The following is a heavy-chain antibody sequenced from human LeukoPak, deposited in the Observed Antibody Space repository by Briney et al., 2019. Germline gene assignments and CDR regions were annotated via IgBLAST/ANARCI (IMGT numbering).Heavy chain of an antibody. V-gene: IGHV1-46*01. Sequence: ASVKVSCKPSGYTFTSFHMHWVRQAPGQGLEWMGIINPSGGSTSYAQKFQGRVTMTRDTSTSTVYMELSSLRSEDTAVYYCARGGGSYYFDYWGQGTLVTVSS. CDR2: INPSGGST. D-gene: IGHD1-26*01. CDR3: ARGGGSYYFDY. J-gene: IGHJ4*02. CDR1: GYTFTSFH.